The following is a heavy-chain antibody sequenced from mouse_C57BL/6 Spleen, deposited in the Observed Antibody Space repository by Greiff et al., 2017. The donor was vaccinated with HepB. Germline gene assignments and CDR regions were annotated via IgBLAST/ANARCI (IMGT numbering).Heavy chain of an antibody. Sequence: EVKVVESGGGLVQPGGSLSLSCAASGFTFTDYYMSWVRQPPGKALEWLGFIRNKANGYTTEYSASVKGRFTISRDNSQSVLYLQMNALRAEDSAAYYCASYDRYEGDYWGQGTTLTVSS. V-gene: IGHV7-3*01. D-gene: IGHD2-14*01. CDR3: ASYDRYEGDY. J-gene: IGHJ2*01. CDR2: IRNKANGYTT. CDR1: GFTFTDYY.